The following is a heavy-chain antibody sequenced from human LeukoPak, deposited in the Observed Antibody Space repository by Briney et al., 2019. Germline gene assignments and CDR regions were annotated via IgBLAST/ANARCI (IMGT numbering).Heavy chain of an antibody. CDR1: GFTFSSYG. D-gene: IGHD3-16*01. CDR3: ARDPGGFYVGGAFDI. J-gene: IGHJ3*02. Sequence: GGSLRLSCAASGFTFSSYGMHWVRQAPGKGLEWVAIISYDGSNKYYADSVKGRFTISRDNSKNTLYLQMNSLRAEDTAVYYCARDPGGFYVGGAFDIWGQGTMVTVSS. CDR2: ISYDGSNK. V-gene: IGHV3-30*19.